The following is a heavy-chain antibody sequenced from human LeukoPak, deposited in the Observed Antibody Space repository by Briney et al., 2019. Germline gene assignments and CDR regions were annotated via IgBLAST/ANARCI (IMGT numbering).Heavy chain of an antibody. CDR1: GYTFTGYY. CDR2: INVYTGNT. CDR3: ARAACSSIHCSDYQTYDYADI. J-gene: IGHJ6*03. V-gene: IGHV1-2*02. Sequence: ASVKVSCKASGYTFTGYYMHWVRQAPGQGLEWMGWINVYTGNTNYAQTFQGRVTMTADTSTAYMDLGSLRSDDTAVYYCARAACSSIHCSDYQTYDYADIWGKGTTVIVSS. D-gene: IGHD5-12*01.